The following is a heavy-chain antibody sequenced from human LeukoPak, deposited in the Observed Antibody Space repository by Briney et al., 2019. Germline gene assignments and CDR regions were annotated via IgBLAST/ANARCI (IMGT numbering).Heavy chain of an antibody. CDR1: GGSISSGSYY. CDR3: ARGGGGAEGYFDY. V-gene: IGHV4-61*02. CDR2: IYTSGST. Sequence: PSETLSLTCTVSGGSISSGSYYWSWIRQPAGKGLEWIGRIYTSGSTNYNPSLKSRVTISVDTSKNQFSLKLSSVTAADTAVYYCARGGGGAEGYFDYWGQGTLVTVSS. J-gene: IGHJ4*02. D-gene: IGHD1-26*01.